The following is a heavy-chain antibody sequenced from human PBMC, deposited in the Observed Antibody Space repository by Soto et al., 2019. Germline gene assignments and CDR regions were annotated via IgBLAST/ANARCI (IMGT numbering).Heavy chain of an antibody. CDR3: ARWDIVVAGLDY. Sequence: PGGSLRLSCAASGIIVGTNYMTWVRKAPGKGLEWVSVIYSGGDTYYADSVKGRFTISRDNSKNTLYLQMNSLRAEDTAVYYCARWDIVVAGLDYWGQGTLVTVSS. CDR2: IYSGGDT. D-gene: IGHD6-19*01. V-gene: IGHV3-66*01. CDR1: GIIVGTNY. J-gene: IGHJ4*02.